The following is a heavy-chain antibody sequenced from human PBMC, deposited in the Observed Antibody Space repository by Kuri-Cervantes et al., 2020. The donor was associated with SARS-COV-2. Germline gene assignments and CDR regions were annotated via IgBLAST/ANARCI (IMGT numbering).Heavy chain of an antibody. V-gene: IGHV3-64*01. D-gene: IGHD3-16*01. J-gene: IGHJ6*03. CDR3: ARMGEPYYMDV. Sequence: GGSLRLSCAASGFTFSSYAMHWVRQAPGKGLEYVSAISSNGGSTYYANSMKGRFTISRDNSKNTLYLQMGSLRAEDMAVYYCARMGEPYYMDVWGKGTTVTAP. CDR2: ISSNGGST. CDR1: GFTFSSYA.